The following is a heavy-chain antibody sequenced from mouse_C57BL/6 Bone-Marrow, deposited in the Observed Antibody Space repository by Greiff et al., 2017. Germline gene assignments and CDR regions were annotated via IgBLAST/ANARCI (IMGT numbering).Heavy chain of an antibody. Sequence: EVQLQESGPELVKPGASVKISCKASGYSFTDYNMNWVNQSNGKSLEWIGVINPNYGTTSYNQKFKGKATLTVDQSSSTAYMQLNSLTSEDSSVYYCAPISTVVVYAMDYWGQGTSVTVSS. D-gene: IGHD1-1*01. CDR2: INPNYGTT. CDR1: GYSFTDYN. V-gene: IGHV1-39*01. CDR3: APISTVVVYAMDY. J-gene: IGHJ4*01.